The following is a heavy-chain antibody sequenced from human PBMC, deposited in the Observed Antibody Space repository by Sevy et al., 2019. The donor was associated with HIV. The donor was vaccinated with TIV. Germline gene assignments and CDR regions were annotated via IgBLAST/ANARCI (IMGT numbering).Heavy chain of an antibody. CDR1: GFTFSDYA. D-gene: IGHD1-26*01. CDR2: TSYDGSHK. CDR3: ARGENDDEFFQY. Sequence: GGSLRLSCAASGFTFSDYAMHWVRQAPGKGLEWVAVTSYDGSHKYYADSVKGRFIVSRDNSRNILSLEMSSLTRDDTAVYYCARGENDDEFFQYWGQGTLVTVSS. V-gene: IGHV3-30*04. J-gene: IGHJ1*01.